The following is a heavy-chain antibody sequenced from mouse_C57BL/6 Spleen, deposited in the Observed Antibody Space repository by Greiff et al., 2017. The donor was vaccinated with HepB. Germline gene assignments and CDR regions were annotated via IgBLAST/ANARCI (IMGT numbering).Heavy chain of an antibody. V-gene: IGHV5-4*01. CDR3: ARDQDYANAMDY. J-gene: IGHJ4*01. D-gene: IGHD2-4*01. CDR2: ISDGGSYT. Sequence: EVHLVESGGGLVKPGGSLKLSCAASGFTFSSYAMSWVRQTPEKRLEWVATISDGGSYTYYPDNVKGRFTISRDNAKNNLYLQMSHLKSEDTAMYDCARDQDYANAMDYWGQGTSVTVSS. CDR1: GFTFSSYA.